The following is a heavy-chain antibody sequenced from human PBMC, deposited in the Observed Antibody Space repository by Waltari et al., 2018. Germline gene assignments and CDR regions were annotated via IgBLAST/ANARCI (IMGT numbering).Heavy chain of an antibody. V-gene: IGHV4-38-2*01. J-gene: IGHJ4*02. Sequence: QVQLQESGPGLVKPSETLSPTCAVSGYSISSGYYWGWIRQPPGKGLEWIGSIYHSGSTYYNPSLKSRVTISVDTSKNQFSLKLSSVTAADTAVYYCARHETGAYFDYWGQGTLVTVSS. D-gene: IGHD7-27*01. CDR2: IYHSGST. CDR3: ARHETGAYFDY. CDR1: GYSISSGYY.